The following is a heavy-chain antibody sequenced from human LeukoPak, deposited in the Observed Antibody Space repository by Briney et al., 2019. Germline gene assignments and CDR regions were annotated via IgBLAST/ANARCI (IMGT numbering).Heavy chain of an antibody. CDR3: ARVLYYYGSGSPFGY. Sequence: SVKVSCKASGGTFSSYDISWVRQAPGQGLEWMGGIIPIFGTANYAQRFQGRVTITADKSTSTAYMELSSLRSDDTAVYYCARVLYYYGSGSPFGYWGQGTLVTVSS. J-gene: IGHJ4*02. CDR1: GGTFSSYD. V-gene: IGHV1-69*06. D-gene: IGHD3-10*01. CDR2: IIPIFGTA.